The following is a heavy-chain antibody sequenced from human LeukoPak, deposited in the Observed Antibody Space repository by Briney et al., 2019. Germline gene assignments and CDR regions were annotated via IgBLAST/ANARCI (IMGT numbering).Heavy chain of an antibody. D-gene: IGHD3-3*01. Sequence: SETLSLTCAVYGGSFSGYYWSWIRQPPGEGLEWIGEINHSGSTNYNPSLKSRVTASVDTSKNQFSLKLSSVTAADTAVYYCASSFRGVVSFDYWGQGTLVTVSS. J-gene: IGHJ4*02. CDR1: GGSFSGYY. V-gene: IGHV4-34*01. CDR2: INHSGST. CDR3: ASSFRGVVSFDY.